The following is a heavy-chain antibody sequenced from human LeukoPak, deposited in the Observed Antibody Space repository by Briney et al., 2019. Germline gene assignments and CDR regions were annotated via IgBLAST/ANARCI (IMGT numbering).Heavy chain of an antibody. D-gene: IGHD2-2*02. V-gene: IGHV4-34*01. CDR2: INHSGST. CDR1: GGSFSGYY. Sequence: SETLSLTCAVYGGSFSGYYWSWIRQPPGEGLEWIGEINHSGSTNYNPSLKSRVTISVDTSKNQFSLKLSSVTAADTAVYYCARPPRRGYCSSTSCYTLWYFQHWGQGTLVTVSS. CDR3: ARPPRRGYCSSTSCYTLWYFQH. J-gene: IGHJ1*01.